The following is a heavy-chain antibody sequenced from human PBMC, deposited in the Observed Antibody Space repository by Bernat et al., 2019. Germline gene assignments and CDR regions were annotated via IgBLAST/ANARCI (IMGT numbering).Heavy chain of an antibody. J-gene: IGHJ6*03. CDR1: GFTVSSNY. CDR3: ARVRNGYYYLDV. Sequence: EVQLVESGGGLIQPGGSLRLSCAASGFTVSSNYMSWVRQAPGKGLEWVSVIYSCGSTYYADSVKGRFTISRDNSKNTLYLQMNSLRAEDTAVYYCARVRNGYYYLDVWGKGTTVTVSS. CDR2: IYSCGST. V-gene: IGHV3-53*01.